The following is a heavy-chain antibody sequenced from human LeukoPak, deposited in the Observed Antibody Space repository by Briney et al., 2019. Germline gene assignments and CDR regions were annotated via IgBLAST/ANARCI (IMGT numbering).Heavy chain of an antibody. Sequence: SETLSLTCTVSGGSISTYYWSWIRQPPGKGLEWIGNIYYTGSTIYNPSLESRVTMSVDTSENQLFLNLTSVTAADTAVYYCARGFYYSDYWGQGTLVTVSS. CDR2: IYYTGST. D-gene: IGHD3-10*01. CDR1: GGSISTYY. J-gene: IGHJ4*02. V-gene: IGHV4-59*01. CDR3: ARGFYYSDY.